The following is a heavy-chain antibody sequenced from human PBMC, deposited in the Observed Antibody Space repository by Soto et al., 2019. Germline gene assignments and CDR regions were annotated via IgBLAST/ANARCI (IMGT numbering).Heavy chain of an antibody. D-gene: IGHD6-6*01. J-gene: IGHJ4*02. V-gene: IGHV1-2*04. CDR1: GYPFPGYY. Sequence: ASVKVSCKASGYPFPGYYIHWVRQAPGQGLEWMGWINPNSGGTNYAQKFQGWVTMTRDTSISTAYMELSRLRSDDTAVYYCARERRYSSSSGMGYWGQGTLVTVSS. CDR2: INPNSGGT. CDR3: ARERRYSSSSGMGY.